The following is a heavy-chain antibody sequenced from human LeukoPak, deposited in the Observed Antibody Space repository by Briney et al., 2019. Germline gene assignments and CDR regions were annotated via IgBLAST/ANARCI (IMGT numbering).Heavy chain of an antibody. J-gene: IGHJ4*02. D-gene: IGHD3-10*01. V-gene: IGHV5-51*01. CDR1: GYSFTNYW. CDR2: TSPITSDT. CDR3: ARLRNYYGSGTYPYFDY. Sequence: GESLKISCKGSGYSFTNYWLAWVRQMPGKGLEWMGITSPITSDTTHSPSFQGRVTVSVDKSITTVYLHWSSLQASDTAIYYCARLRNYYGSGTYPYFDYWGQGALVTVSS.